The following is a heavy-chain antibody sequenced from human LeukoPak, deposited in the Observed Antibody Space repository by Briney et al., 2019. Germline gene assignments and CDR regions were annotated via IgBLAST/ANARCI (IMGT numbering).Heavy chain of an antibody. Sequence: SQTLSLTYTVSGHSIRSDYCRSIRQPPGNGLECVRYIYYSGSTNYTPSVKSRFTFSGDTSKSPFYLQLTCVTAADTAVYYCARSRSGWLYHFDYWGQGILVTVSS. CDR1: GHSIRSDY. V-gene: IGHV4-59*12. J-gene: IGHJ4*02. D-gene: IGHD6-19*01. CDR2: IYYSGST. CDR3: ARSRSGWLYHFDY.